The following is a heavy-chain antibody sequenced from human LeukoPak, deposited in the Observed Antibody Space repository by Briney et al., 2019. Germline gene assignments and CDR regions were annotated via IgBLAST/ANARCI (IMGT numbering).Heavy chain of an antibody. J-gene: IGHJ4*02. CDR2: IHHSGNT. Sequence: PSETLSLTCSVSGDSISSSGYYWDWIRQPPGKGLEWIGSIHHSGNTNYNPSLKSRVTISVDTSKNQFSLKLSSVTAADTAVYYCARIQLWFGPYFDYWGQGTLVTVSS. D-gene: IGHD5-18*01. CDR1: GDSISSSGYY. V-gene: IGHV4-39*07. CDR3: ARIQLWFGPYFDY.